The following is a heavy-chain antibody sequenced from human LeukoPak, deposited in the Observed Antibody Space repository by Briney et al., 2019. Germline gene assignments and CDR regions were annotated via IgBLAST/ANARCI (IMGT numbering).Heavy chain of an antibody. Sequence: ASVKVSCKASGYTFIGYYMHWVRQAPGQGLEWMGWINPNSGGTNYAQKLQGRVTMTTDTSTSTAYMELRSLRSDDTAVYCCAREPLAWFGESSDAFDIWGQGTMVTVSS. V-gene: IGHV1-2*02. J-gene: IGHJ3*02. D-gene: IGHD3-10*01. CDR1: GYTFIGYY. CDR3: AREPLAWFGESSDAFDI. CDR2: INPNSGGT.